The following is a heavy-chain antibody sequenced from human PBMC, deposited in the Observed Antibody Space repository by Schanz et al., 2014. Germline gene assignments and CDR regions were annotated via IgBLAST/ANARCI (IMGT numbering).Heavy chain of an antibody. V-gene: IGHV1-2*02. Sequence: QVRLVQSGAEAREPGASVKVYCKASGYIFTGYSMHWVRQAPGQGLEWMGVTNPNGGAEFAQKFQGRISMTRDTSTTTFYMELSSLTSDDTAVYFCARDVGRPGHFWYFDLWGRGTLVTVSS. CDR3: ARDVGRPGHFWYFDL. D-gene: IGHD1-1*01. CDR2: TNPNGGA. CDR1: GYIFTGYS. J-gene: IGHJ2*01.